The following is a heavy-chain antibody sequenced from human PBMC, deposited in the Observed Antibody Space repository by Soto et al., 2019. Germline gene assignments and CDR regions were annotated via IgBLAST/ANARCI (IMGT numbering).Heavy chain of an antibody. D-gene: IGHD1-1*01. V-gene: IGHV1-69*13. CDR3: ARGTVTGSEYNYYYYGMDV. CDR2: IIPLFGTT. Sequence: GASVKVSCKASGGTFSSYAIDWVRQAPGQGLEWMGGIIPLFGTTNYAQKLQGRVKLTADESTRTAYMELGTLTSEDTAVYYCARGTVTGSEYNYYYYGMDVWGQGTTVTVSS. J-gene: IGHJ6*02. CDR1: GGTFSSYA.